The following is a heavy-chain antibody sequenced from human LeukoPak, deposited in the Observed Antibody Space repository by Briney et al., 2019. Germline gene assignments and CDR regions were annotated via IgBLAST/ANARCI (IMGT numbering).Heavy chain of an antibody. Sequence: GGSLRLSCAASGSTFSSYAMSWVRQAPGKGLEWVSAISGSGGSTYYADSVKGRFTISRDNSKNTLYLQMNSLRAEDTAVYYCAKDIFGGGYYYGMDVWGQGTTATVSS. V-gene: IGHV3-23*01. CDR2: ISGSGGST. D-gene: IGHD3-3*01. J-gene: IGHJ6*02. CDR3: AKDIFGGGYYYGMDV. CDR1: GSTFSSYA.